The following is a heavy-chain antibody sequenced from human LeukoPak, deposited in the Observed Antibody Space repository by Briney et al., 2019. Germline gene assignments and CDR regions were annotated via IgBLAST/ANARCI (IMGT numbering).Heavy chain of an antibody. CDR1: GFTFGSYG. D-gene: IGHD1-26*01. CDR3: AREWELPFDY. CDR2: IRYDGNNK. J-gene: IGHJ4*02. V-gene: IGHV3-30*02. Sequence: GGSLRLSCAASGFTFGSYGMHWVRQAPGKGLEWVAFIRYDGNNKYYADSVKGRFTISRDNSKNTLYLQMNSLRVEDTAVYYCAREWELPFDYWGQGTLVTVSS.